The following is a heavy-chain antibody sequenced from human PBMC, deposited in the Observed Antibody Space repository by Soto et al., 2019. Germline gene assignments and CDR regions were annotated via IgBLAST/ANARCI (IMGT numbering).Heavy chain of an antibody. J-gene: IGHJ3*02. CDR2: ISSSSSTI. V-gene: IGHV3-48*02. CDR3: ASSSGWYSNSGAFDI. Sequence: GGSLRLSCAASGFTFSSYSMNWVRQAPGKGLEWVSYISSSSSTIYYADSVKGRFTISRDNAKNSLYLQMNSLRDEDTAVYYCASSSGWYSNSGAFDIWGQGTMVTVSS. D-gene: IGHD6-6*01. CDR1: GFTFSSYS.